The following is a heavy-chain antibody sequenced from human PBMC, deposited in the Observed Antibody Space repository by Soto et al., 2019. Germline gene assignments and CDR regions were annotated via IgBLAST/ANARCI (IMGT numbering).Heavy chain of an antibody. J-gene: IGHJ4*02. Sequence: QVQLVQSGAEVKKPGASVKVSCKASAYTFTSYDINWVRQATGQGLEWMGWMNPNSGNTGYAQKFQGRGTRTRNTSISTAYMALSTVRSEDTAVYYCARTHYGDDIDYWGQGTLVTVSS. D-gene: IGHD4-17*01. CDR3: ARTHYGDDIDY. V-gene: IGHV1-8*01. CDR2: MNPNSGNT. CDR1: AYTFTSYD.